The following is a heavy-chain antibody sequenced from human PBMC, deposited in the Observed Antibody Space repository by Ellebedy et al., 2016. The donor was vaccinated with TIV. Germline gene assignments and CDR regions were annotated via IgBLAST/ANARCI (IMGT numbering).Heavy chain of an antibody. D-gene: IGHD4-17*01. J-gene: IGHJ5*02. V-gene: IGHV3-7*01. CDR1: GFRFRSYW. Sequence: PGGSLRLSCAASGFRFRSYWMSWVRQAPGKGLEWVANIYQDGSDQYYVDSVKGRFTISRDNANKSLFLQMNSLRVEDTAVYYCARRGSYGDYAVQINSWFDPWGQGTLVTVSS. CDR3: ARRGSYGDYAVQINSWFDP. CDR2: IYQDGSDQ.